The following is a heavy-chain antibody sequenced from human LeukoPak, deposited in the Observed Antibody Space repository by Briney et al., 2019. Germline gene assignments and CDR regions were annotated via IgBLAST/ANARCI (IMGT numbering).Heavy chain of an antibody. CDR3: ARSDYNDYRGLGF. D-gene: IGHD4-11*01. Sequence: ASVKVSCKSSGYAFTSYHIHWMRQAPGQGLGWMGIIIPSSGSTTYAQKFQGRVTMTRDRSTSTVYMELSSLTSDDTAVYFCARSDYNDYRGLGFWGQGTLVTVSS. CDR1: GYAFTSYH. V-gene: IGHV1-46*01. CDR2: IIPSSGST. J-gene: IGHJ4*02.